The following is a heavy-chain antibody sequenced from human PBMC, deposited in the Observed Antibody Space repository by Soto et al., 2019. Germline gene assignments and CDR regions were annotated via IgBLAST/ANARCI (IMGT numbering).Heavy chain of an antibody. CDR2: ISSSGSTI. J-gene: IGHJ3*01. CDR1: GLTFSSYE. Sequence: GGSLRLSCAVSGLTFSSYEMNWVRQAPERGLEWVSYISSSGSTIYADSVKGRFTISRDNAKNSLYLQMNSLRVEDTAVYYCARGGYCDSSTCYRLNAFDVWGQGTKVTVSS. D-gene: IGHD2-2*01. V-gene: IGHV3-48*03. CDR3: ARGGYCDSSTCYRLNAFDV.